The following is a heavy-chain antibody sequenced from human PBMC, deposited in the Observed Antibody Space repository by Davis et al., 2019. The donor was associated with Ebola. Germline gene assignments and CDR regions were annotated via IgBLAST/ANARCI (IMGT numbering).Heavy chain of an antibody. CDR3: AGRSERGYSPFDY. V-gene: IGHV3-23*01. CDR1: GGSFSGYY. J-gene: IGHJ4*02. Sequence: PSDTLSPTFAVSGGSFSGYYWSWVRQAPGKGLEWVAAISGVAAATYYADSVKGRFPISRDNSKNTMYLQMNSLRAEDTAVYYCAGRSERGYSPFDYWGQGTLVTASS. CDR2: ISGVAAAT. D-gene: IGHD3-22*01.